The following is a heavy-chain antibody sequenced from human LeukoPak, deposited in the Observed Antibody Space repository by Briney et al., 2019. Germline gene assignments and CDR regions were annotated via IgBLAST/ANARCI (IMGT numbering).Heavy chain of an antibody. CDR2: ISYDGSTD. CDR1: GLAFRNYG. Sequence: GGSLRLSCAASGLAFRNYGMHWVRQAPGKGLEWVALISYDGSTDYYSDSVKGRFTISRDSPKNTLYLEMNSLRTEDTAVYCCAKRYCTNAVCHIDYWRQGTLVTVSS. J-gene: IGHJ4*02. CDR3: AKRYCTNAVCHIDY. D-gene: IGHD2-8*01. V-gene: IGHV3-30*18.